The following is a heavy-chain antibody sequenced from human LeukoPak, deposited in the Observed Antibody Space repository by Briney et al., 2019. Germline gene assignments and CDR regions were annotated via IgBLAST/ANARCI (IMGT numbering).Heavy chain of an antibody. CDR2: ISSSSSYI. CDR3: ARANQRSTSCYAPGY. V-gene: IGHV3-21*01. J-gene: IGHJ4*02. Sequence: GGSLRLSCAASGFTFSSYSMNWVRQAPGKGLEWVSSISSSSSYIYYADSVKGRFTISRDNAKNSLYLQMNSLRAEDTAMYYCARANQRSTSCYAPGYWGQGTLVTVSS. D-gene: IGHD2-2*01. CDR1: GFTFSSYS.